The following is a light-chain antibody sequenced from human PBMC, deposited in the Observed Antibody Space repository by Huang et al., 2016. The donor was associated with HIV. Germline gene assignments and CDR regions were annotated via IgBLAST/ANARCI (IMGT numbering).Light chain of an antibody. CDR2: DAS. V-gene: IGKV1-5*01. Sequence: DIQMTQSPSTLSASVGDRVTITCRASQSISSWLAWYQQKEGKAPKILIYDASSLESGVPSRFSGSGSGTEFTLTISSLQPENFAIYYCQQYNSYPYTFGQGTKLEIK. J-gene: IGKJ2*01. CDR3: QQYNSYPYT. CDR1: QSISSW.